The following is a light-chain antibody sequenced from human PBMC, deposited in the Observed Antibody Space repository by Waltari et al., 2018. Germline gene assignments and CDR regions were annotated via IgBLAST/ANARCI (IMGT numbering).Light chain of an antibody. V-gene: IGKV3-20*01. Sequence: EVVLTHSPGTLSLSPGDRATLSCRASQSVSNFLAWYQQKPGQAPRLLIYDASNRAPGIPDRFSGSGSGTDFTLTISRREPEDFAVYYCQQYYETPVSFGQGTKMEIK. CDR1: QSVSNF. CDR2: DAS. CDR3: QQYYETPVS. J-gene: IGKJ2*03.